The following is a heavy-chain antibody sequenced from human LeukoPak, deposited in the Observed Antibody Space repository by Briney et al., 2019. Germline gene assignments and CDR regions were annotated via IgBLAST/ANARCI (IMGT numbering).Heavy chain of an antibody. Sequence: GGSLRLSCAASGFRFDDYSMNWVRHVPGKGLEWVAGINWDGASTGYGDSRKGRFTISRDKGKNSLYLQMNSLRVEDTAVYYCGRVHCSTTSCYDYYDYYMDVSGKGTTVTVSS. CDR1: GFRFDDYS. V-gene: IGHV3-20*04. CDR2: INWDGAST. D-gene: IGHD2-2*01. J-gene: IGHJ6*03. CDR3: GRVHCSTTSCYDYYDYYMDV.